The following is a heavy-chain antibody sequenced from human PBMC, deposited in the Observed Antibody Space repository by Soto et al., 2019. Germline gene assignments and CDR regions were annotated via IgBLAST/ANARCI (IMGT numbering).Heavy chain of an antibody. J-gene: IGHJ1*01. D-gene: IGHD5-12*01. CDR2: IIPVFGRP. V-gene: IGHV1-69*01. CDR1: GGTFSSFG. Sequence: VSCKASGGTFSSFGISWVRQAPGQGLEWMGGIIPVFGRPNYAQRFRGRLTITADESTSTSYMELIDLGAEDTAVYYCAREGSGYNFWGQGTQVTVSS. CDR3: AREGSGYNF.